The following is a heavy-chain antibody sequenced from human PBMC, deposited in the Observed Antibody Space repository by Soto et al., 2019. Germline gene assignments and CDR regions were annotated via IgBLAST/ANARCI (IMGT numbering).Heavy chain of an antibody. D-gene: IGHD3-22*01. CDR1: GGTFSSYT. CDR2: IIPILGIA. V-gene: IGHV1-69*02. J-gene: IGHJ4*02. Sequence: QVQLVQSGAEVKKPGSSVKVSCKASGGTFSSYTISWVRQAPGQGLEWMGRIIPILGIANYAQKFQGRVTITADKSTSTAYMELSSLRSEDTAVYYCARYYYDSSGYYYSRGNFDYWGQGTLVTVSS. CDR3: ARYYYDSSGYYYSRGNFDY.